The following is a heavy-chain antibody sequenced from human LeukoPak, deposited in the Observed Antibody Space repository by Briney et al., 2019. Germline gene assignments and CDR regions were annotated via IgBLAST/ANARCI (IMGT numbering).Heavy chain of an antibody. CDR1: GFTFIYYA. V-gene: IGHV3-64D*06. CDR2: ISSNGGNT. J-gene: IGHJ4*02. CDR3: VKDRGQSIETAGHFGS. Sequence: GGSLRLSCSASGFTFIYYAMHWVRQAPGKGLEYVSGISSNGGNTYYADSVKGRFTMSRANTNNTLYLRMSSLRAEDTALYYCVKDRGQSIETAGHFGSWGQGTLVTVSS. D-gene: IGHD5-24*01.